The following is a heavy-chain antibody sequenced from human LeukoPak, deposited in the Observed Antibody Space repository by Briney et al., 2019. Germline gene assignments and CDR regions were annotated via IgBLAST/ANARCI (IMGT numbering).Heavy chain of an antibody. V-gene: IGHV3-30-3*01. CDR3: ARAPLYCTNGVCYSDYYYGMDV. CDR2: ISYDGSNK. J-gene: IGHJ6*02. CDR1: GFTFSNYA. Sequence: GRSLRLSCAASGFTFSNYAMHWVRQAPGKGLDWVTLISYDGSNKYYADSVKGRFIISRDNSKNTLYLQMNSLRAEDTAVYYCARAPLYCTNGVCYSDYYYGMDVWGQGTTVTVSS. D-gene: IGHD2-8*01.